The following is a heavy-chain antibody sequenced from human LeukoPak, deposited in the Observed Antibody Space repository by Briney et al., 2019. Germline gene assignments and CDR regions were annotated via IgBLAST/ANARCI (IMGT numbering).Heavy chain of an antibody. J-gene: IGHJ4*02. CDR2: ISGSGGDT. V-gene: IGHV3-23*01. CDR1: GFTFSNYA. CDR3: AKDNSGNFLSPFDY. D-gene: IGHD1-26*01. Sequence: PGGSLRLSCAASGFTFSNYAMTWVRQSPGKGLEWVSTISGSGGDTYYADSVKGRFTMPRDNSKNTLDLQMSSLRAEDTAIYYCAKDNSGNFLSPFDYWGQGTLVAVSS.